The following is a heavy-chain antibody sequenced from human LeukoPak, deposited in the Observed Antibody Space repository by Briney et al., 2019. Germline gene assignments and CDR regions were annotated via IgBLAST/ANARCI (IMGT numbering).Heavy chain of an antibody. J-gene: IGHJ4*02. CDR1: GFTFSDYY. CDR3: ARVRRRYDFWSGYDY. V-gene: IGHV3-11*01. D-gene: IGHD3-3*01. Sequence: GGSLRLSCAASGFTFSDYYMSWIRQAPGKGLEWVSYISSSGSTIYYADSVKDRFTISRDNAKNSLYLQMNSLRAEDTAVYYCARVRRRYDFWSGYDYWGQGTLVTVSS. CDR2: ISSSGSTI.